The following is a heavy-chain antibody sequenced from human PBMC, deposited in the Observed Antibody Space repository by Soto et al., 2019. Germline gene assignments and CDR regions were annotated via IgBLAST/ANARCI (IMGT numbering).Heavy chain of an antibody. CDR1: GYNFTTFW. CDR3: ASLGFPGAIYFDS. CDR2: IYSGESET. J-gene: IGHJ4*02. Sequence: GESLKISCKGSGYNFTTFWIGWVRQVPGKGMEWMGIIYSGESETKYRPDFEGQVTISADRSTNTAYLQGRSLRASDTAMYYCASLGFPGAIYFDSWGLGTLVTVSS. V-gene: IGHV5-51*01.